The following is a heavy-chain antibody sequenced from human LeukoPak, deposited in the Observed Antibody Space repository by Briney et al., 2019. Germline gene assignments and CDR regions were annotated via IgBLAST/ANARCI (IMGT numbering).Heavy chain of an antibody. CDR3: ARKGIAVAED. CDR2: IISRGGST. J-gene: IGHJ4*02. V-gene: IGHV3-64*01. D-gene: IGHD6-19*01. CDR1: GFTFSSHY. Sequence: PGGSLRLSCAASGFTFSSHYMHWVRHAPGKGLEYVSSIISRGGSTYYAISVKGRFTLSRDTHKNTLYLQMGSLTAEHTSVYYFARKGIAVAEDWGQGTVVTVSS.